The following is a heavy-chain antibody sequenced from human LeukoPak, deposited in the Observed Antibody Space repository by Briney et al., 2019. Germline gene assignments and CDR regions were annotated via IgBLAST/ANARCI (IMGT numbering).Heavy chain of an antibody. CDR1: GYTFTSYG. D-gene: IGHD3-10*01. J-gene: IGHJ4*02. Sequence: ASVKVSCKASGYTFTSYGIRWVRQAPGQGLGWMGWISAYNGNTNYAQKLQGRVTMTTDTSTSTAYMELRSLRSDDTAVYYCARVLLWFGESPAYFDYWGQGTLVTVSS. V-gene: IGHV1-18*01. CDR3: ARVLLWFGESPAYFDY. CDR2: ISAYNGNT.